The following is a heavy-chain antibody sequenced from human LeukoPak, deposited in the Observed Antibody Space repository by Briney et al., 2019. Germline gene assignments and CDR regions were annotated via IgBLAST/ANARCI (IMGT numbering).Heavy chain of an antibody. CDR3: ARDLEGYHYGSGNYPQ. CDR2: INPNSGGT. D-gene: IGHD3-10*01. J-gene: IGHJ4*02. CDR1: GYTFAGYY. V-gene: IGHV1-2*02. Sequence: ASMKVSCKASGYTFAGYYIHWLRQAPGQGLEWMGFINPNSGGTNYAQKFQGRVTMTRDTSISTAYMELSSLTSDDTAVYYCARDLEGYHYGSGNYPQWGQGTLITVSS.